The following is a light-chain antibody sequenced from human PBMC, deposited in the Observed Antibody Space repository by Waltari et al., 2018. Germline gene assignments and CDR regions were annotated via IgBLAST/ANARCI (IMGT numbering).Light chain of an antibody. J-gene: IGLJ2*01. V-gene: IGLV2-23*02. CDR2: EVN. CDR1: SHDVGNSKP. Sequence: QPALTQPASVSGSPGQSITISFPGPSHDVGNSKPVRWYQHHPGKAPKLIISEVNEPPAGVSDRFSGSKSGNTASLTISGLQAEDEADYYCLSYTSSITFVFGGGTKVSVL. CDR3: LSYTSSITFV.